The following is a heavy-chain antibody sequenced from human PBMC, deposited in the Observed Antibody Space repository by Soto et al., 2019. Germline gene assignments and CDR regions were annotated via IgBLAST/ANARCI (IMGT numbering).Heavy chain of an antibody. CDR1: GGSFSGYY. Sequence: SETLSLTCAVYGGSFSGYYWSWIRQPPGKGLEWIGEINHSGSTNYNPSLKSRVTISVDTSKNQFSLKLSSVTAADTAVYYCARRALRFLEWLLWGQGTLVTVSS. CDR3: ARRALRFLEWLL. CDR2: INHSGST. V-gene: IGHV4-34*01. J-gene: IGHJ4*02. D-gene: IGHD3-3*01.